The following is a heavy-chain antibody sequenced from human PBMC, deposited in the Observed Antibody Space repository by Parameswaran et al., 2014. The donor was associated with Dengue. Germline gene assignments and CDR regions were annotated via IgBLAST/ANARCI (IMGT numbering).Heavy chain of an antibody. V-gene: IGHV1-8*01. D-gene: IGHD3-22*01. J-gene: IGHJ5*02. Sequence: WVRQAPGQGLEWMGWMNPNSGNTGYAQKFQGRVTMTRNTSISTAYMELSSLRSEDTAVYYCARVDYFDSNGSPNWFDPWGQGTLVTVSS. CDR2: MNPNSGNT. CDR3: ARVDYFDSNGSPNWFDP.